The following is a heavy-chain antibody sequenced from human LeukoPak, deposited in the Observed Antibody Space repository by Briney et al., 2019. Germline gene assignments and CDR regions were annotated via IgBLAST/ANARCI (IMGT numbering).Heavy chain of an antibody. CDR1: GVSITSYY. CDR2: VYYSVST. Sequence: PSETLSLTCSVSGVSITSYYWSWIRQPPGKGLEWIGHVYYSVSTDYNPSLKSRVLISQDTSKNQFFLSLNSVTAADTAVYYCARLSSGWWGPHNWFDPWGQGTLVTVSS. CDR3: ARLSSGWWGPHNWFDP. V-gene: IGHV4-59*08. J-gene: IGHJ5*02. D-gene: IGHD2-15*01.